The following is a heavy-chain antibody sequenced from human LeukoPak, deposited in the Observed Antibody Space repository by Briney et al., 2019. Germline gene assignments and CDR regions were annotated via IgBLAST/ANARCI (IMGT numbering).Heavy chain of an antibody. J-gene: IGHJ4*02. V-gene: IGHV4-4*07. D-gene: IGHD3-22*01. CDR2: IYTSGST. CDR3: RATYYDSSGYYYGFDY. Sequence: SETLSLTCTVSGGSISSYYWSWIRQPAGKGLEWIGRIYTSGSTNYNPSLKSRVTMSVDTSKNQFSPKLSSVTAADTAVYYCRATYYDSSGYYYGFDYWGQGTLVTVSS. CDR1: GGSISSYY.